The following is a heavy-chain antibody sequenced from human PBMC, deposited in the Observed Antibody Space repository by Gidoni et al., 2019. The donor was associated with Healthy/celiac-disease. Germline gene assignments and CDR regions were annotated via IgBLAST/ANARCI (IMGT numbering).Heavy chain of an antibody. CDR1: GFTFSSYS. CDR2: ISSSSSYI. J-gene: IGHJ4*02. CDR3: ARDAVVPAASFTRLGRRHFDY. D-gene: IGHD2-2*01. Sequence: EVQLVESGGGLVKPGGSLRLSCAASGFTFSSYSMNWVRQAPGKGLEWVSSISSSSSYIYYADSVKGRFTISRDNAKNSLYLQMNSLRAEDTAVYYCARDAVVPAASFTRLGRRHFDYWGQGTLVTVSS. V-gene: IGHV3-21*01.